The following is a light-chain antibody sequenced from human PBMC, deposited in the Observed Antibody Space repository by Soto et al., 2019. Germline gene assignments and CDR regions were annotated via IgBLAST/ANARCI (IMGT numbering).Light chain of an antibody. V-gene: IGKV3-20*01. Sequence: EIVLTQSPGTLSLSPGERANLSCRASQSVSSSYLAWYQQKPGQGPRLLIYGASSRATGIPDRFSGSGSGTDFALTISILEPEDFAVYYCQQYGSSLWTFGQGTKVEIK. CDR1: QSVSSSY. J-gene: IGKJ1*01. CDR2: GAS. CDR3: QQYGSSLWT.